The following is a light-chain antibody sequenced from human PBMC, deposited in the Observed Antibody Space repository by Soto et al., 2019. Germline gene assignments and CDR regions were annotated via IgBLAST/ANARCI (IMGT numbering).Light chain of an antibody. J-gene: IGLJ1*01. Sequence: QSDLTQAASVSGSPGQSITISCTGTSSDVGGYNYVSWYQQHPGKAPKLMIYDVSYWSSGVSNRFSGSKSGNTASLTISGLQAEDEADYYCSSYTNSSPFGFGTGTKVTVL. CDR3: SSYTNSSPFG. V-gene: IGLV2-14*01. CDR2: DVS. CDR1: SSDVGGYNY.